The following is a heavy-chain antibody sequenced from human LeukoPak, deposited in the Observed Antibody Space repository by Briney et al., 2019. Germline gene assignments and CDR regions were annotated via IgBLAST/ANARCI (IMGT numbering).Heavy chain of an antibody. D-gene: IGHD1-26*01. Sequence: PSETLSLTCTVSGGSISSYYWSWIRQPPGKGLEWIGHIYYSGSTNHNPSLKSRVTISVDTPKNQFSLKLSSVTAADTAVYYCARDPLGGGSYSYWGQGTLVTVSS. CDR3: ARDPLGGGSYSY. CDR1: GGSISSYY. V-gene: IGHV4-59*01. J-gene: IGHJ4*02. CDR2: IYYSGST.